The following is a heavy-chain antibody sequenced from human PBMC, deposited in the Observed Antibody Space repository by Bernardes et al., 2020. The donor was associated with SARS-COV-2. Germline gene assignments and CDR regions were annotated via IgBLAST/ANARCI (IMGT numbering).Heavy chain of an antibody. J-gene: IGHJ5*02. Sequence: ETLSLTCTVSGGSISSNTSSWGWIRQSPGKGLDWIGSMHYRGSASYNPSLTGRVTISVDTSKNQFSLRLTSVTVADTAFYYCVRAYCSGGSCYAGTLAGRCDPWGQGTLVTVSS. CDR1: GGSISSNTSS. D-gene: IGHD2-15*01. V-gene: IGHV4-39*01. CDR3: VRAYCSGGSCYAGTLAGRCDP. CDR2: MHYRGSA.